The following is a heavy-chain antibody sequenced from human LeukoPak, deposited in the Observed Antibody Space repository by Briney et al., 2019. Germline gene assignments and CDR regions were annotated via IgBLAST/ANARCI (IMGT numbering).Heavy chain of an antibody. V-gene: IGHV3-64*01. CDR2: ISSNGGST. CDR3: ARSGYSYGFDY. D-gene: IGHD5-18*01. Sequence: GGSLRLFCAASGFTFSSYAMHWVRQAPGKGLEYVSAISSNGGSTYYANSVKGRFTISRDNSKNTLYLQMGSLRAEDMAVYYCARSGYSYGFDYWGQGTLVTVSS. CDR1: GFTFSSYA. J-gene: IGHJ4*02.